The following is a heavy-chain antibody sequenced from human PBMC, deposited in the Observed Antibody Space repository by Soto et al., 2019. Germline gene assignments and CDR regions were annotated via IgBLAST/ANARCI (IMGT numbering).Heavy chain of an antibody. CDR2: ISGSGGST. J-gene: IGHJ4*02. CDR1: GFTFSSYA. D-gene: IGHD5-18*01. V-gene: IGHV3-23*01. CDR3: ANRHSYLFDY. Sequence: GGSPRLSCAASGFTFSSYAMSWVRQAPGKGLEWVSAISGSGGSTYYADSVKGRFTISRDNSKNTLYLQMNSLRAEDTAVYYCANRHSYLFDYWGQGTLVTVSS.